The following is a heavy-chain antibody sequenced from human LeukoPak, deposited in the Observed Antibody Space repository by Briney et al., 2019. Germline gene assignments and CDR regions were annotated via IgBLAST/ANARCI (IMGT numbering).Heavy chain of an antibody. CDR1: GGSFSGYY. V-gene: IGHV4-34*01. Sequence: SETLSLTCAVYGGSFSGYYWSWIRQPPGKGLEWIGEINHSGSTNYNPSLKSRVTISVDTSKNQFSLKLSSVTAADTAVYYCARGLEYYGSGSYYNRGYYMDVWGKGTTVTISS. CDR3: ARGLEYYGSGSYYNRGYYMDV. D-gene: IGHD3-10*01. J-gene: IGHJ6*03. CDR2: INHSGST.